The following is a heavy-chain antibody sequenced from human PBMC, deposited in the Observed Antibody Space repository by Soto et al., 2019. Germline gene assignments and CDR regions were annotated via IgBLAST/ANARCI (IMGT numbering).Heavy chain of an antibody. Sequence: SETLSLTCAVYGGSFSGYYWSWIRQPPGKGLEWIGEINHSGSTNYNPSLKSRVTISVDTSKNQFSLKLSSVTAADTAVYYCARGPASGSYYWFDPWGQGTLVTVSS. CDR2: INHSGST. J-gene: IGHJ5*02. CDR1: GGSFSGYY. V-gene: IGHV4-34*01. CDR3: ARGPASGSYYWFDP. D-gene: IGHD1-26*01.